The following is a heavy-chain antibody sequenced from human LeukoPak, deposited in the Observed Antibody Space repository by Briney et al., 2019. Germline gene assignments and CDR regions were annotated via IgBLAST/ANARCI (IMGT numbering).Heavy chain of an antibody. Sequence: ASVKVSCKASGYTFTSYGISWVRQATGQGLEWMGWMNPNSGNTGYAQKFQGRVTMTRNTSISTAYMELSSLRSEDTAVYYCAREWGSGYYQDFDYWGQGTLVTVSS. CDR3: AREWGSGYYQDFDY. V-gene: IGHV1-8*02. CDR2: MNPNSGNT. CDR1: GYTFTSYG. D-gene: IGHD3-3*01. J-gene: IGHJ4*02.